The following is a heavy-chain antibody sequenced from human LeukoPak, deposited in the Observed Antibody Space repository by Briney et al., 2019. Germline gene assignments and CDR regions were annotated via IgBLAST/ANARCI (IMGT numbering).Heavy chain of an antibody. CDR1: GFTFSSYT. D-gene: IGHD7-27*01. V-gene: IGHV3-23*01. J-gene: IGHJ4*02. CDR2: ITTSGGNT. Sequence: GGSLRLSCAASGFTFSSYTMSWVRQAPGKGLEWVSTITTSGGNTYYADSVKGRFTVSRDNSKNTLYLQMNSLRAEDTAVYYCAKDGGLWVSAHWGDSWGRGTLVTVSS. CDR3: AKDGGLWVSAHWGDS.